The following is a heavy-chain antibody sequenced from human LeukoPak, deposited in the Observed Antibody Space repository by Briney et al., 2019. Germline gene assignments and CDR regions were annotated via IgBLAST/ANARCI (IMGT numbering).Heavy chain of an antibody. D-gene: IGHD6-6*01. CDR1: GGSISSYY. CDR3: AYSSSSFDY. Sequence: SSETLSLTCTVSGGSISSYYWSWIRQPPGKRLEWIGCIYYSGSTNYNPSLKSRVTISVDTSKNLFSLKLSSVTAADTAVYYCAYSSSSFDYWGQGTLVTVSS. V-gene: IGHV4-59*01. J-gene: IGHJ4*02. CDR2: IYYSGST.